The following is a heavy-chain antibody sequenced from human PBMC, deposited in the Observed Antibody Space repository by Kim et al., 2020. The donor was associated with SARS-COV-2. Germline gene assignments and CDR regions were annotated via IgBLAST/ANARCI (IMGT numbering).Heavy chain of an antibody. D-gene: IGHD1-26*01. V-gene: IGHV3-33*01. Sequence: AGSGKGRFSISKNNSKNTVWLQMNSLRAEDMAVYYCARDPRDGYYFFDHWGQGTLVTVSS. CDR3: ARDPRDGYYFFDH. J-gene: IGHJ4*02.